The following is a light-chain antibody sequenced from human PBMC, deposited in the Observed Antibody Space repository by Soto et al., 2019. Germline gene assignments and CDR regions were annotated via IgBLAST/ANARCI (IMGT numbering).Light chain of an antibody. V-gene: IGLV1-36*01. J-gene: IGLJ1*01. CDR3: AAWDDSTKSNV. Sequence: QSVLTQPRSVSGAPRQRVTISCSRSSSNIGSNAVNWYQQFPGKAPKLLLYYDDLLASGVSARFSGSKSGTSASLAISGHQSEDEADYSCAAWDDSTKSNVFGTGTKGTV. CDR2: YDD. CDR1: SSNIGSNA.